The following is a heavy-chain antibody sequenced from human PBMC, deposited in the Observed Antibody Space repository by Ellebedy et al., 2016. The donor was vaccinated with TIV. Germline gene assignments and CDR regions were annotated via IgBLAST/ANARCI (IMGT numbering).Heavy chain of an antibody. CDR1: GDSITNYH. V-gene: IGHV4-4*07. CDR2: YTSGSI. CDR3: AREKVNYEFGLDV. Sequence: SETLSLTCTVSGDSITNYHWSWIRQSAGKGLEWIGRYTSGSINYNPSLKSRVTISVETSKNQFSLKLDSVTAADTAVYYCAREKVNYEFGLDVWGQGTTVSVSS. D-gene: IGHD3-22*01. J-gene: IGHJ6*02.